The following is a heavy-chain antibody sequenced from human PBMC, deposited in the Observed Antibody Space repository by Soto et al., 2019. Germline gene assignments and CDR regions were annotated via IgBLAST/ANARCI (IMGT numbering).Heavy chain of an antibody. D-gene: IGHD3-3*01. Sequence: PSETLSLTCTVSGGSISSGDYYWSWIRQPPGKGLEWIGYIYYSGSTYYNPSLKSRVTISVDTSKNQFSLKLSSVTAADTAVYYCARAGYDFWSGYSPGYGMDVWGQGTTVT. CDR2: IYYSGST. J-gene: IGHJ6*02. CDR1: GGSISSGDYY. CDR3: ARAGYDFWSGYSPGYGMDV. V-gene: IGHV4-30-4*01.